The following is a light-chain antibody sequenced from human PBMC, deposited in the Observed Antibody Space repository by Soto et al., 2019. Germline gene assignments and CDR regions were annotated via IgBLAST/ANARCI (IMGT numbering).Light chain of an antibody. V-gene: IGLV2-8*01. J-gene: IGLJ2*01. CDR1: SSDVGGYNY. CDR3: SSYAGSNNLV. Sequence: QSALTQPPSASGYPGQSVTISCTGTSSDVGGYNYVSWYQQHPGKAPKLVIYEVSKRPSGVPDRFSGSKSGNTASLTVSGLQAEDEADYYCSSYAGSNNLVFGGGTKLTVL. CDR2: EVS.